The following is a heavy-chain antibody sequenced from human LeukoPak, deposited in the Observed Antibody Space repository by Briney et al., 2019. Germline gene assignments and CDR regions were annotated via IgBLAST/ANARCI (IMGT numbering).Heavy chain of an antibody. D-gene: IGHD5-18*01. CDR3: ARGNVRGYSYGFDY. V-gene: IGHV3-7*01. CDR2: IKQDGSEK. CDR1: GSTFSSYW. Sequence: GRSLRLSCAASGSTFSSYWMSWVRQAPGKGLEWVANIKQDGSEKYYVDSVKGRFTISRDNAKNSLYLQMNSLRAEDTAVYYCARGNVRGYSYGFDYWGQGTLVTVSS. J-gene: IGHJ4*02.